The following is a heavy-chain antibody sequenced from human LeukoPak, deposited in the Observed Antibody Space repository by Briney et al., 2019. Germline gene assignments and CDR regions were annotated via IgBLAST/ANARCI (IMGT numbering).Heavy chain of an antibody. Sequence: ASVKVSCKASGYTFTNYGISWVRQAPGQGLEWMGWISAYNGNTNYAQKLQGRVTMTTDTSTSTAYMELRSLRSDDTAVYYCARDSPITIFGVVISFDIWGQGTMVTVSS. CDR3: ARDSPITIFGVVISFDI. CDR1: GYTFTNYG. V-gene: IGHV1-18*01. J-gene: IGHJ3*02. CDR2: ISAYNGNT. D-gene: IGHD3-3*01.